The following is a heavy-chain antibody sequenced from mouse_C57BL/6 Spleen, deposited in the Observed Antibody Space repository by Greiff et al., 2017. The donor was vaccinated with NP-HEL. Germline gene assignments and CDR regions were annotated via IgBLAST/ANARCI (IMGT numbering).Heavy chain of an antibody. CDR3: ASPLYYYGSSWFAY. V-gene: IGHV5-17*01. CDR1: GFTFSDYG. Sequence: EVMLVESGGGLVKPGGSLKLSCAASGFTFSDYGMHWVRQAPEKGLEWVAYISSGSSTIYYADTVKGRFTISRDNAKNTLFLQMTSLSSEDTAMYYCASPLYYYGSSWFAYWGQGTLVTVSA. J-gene: IGHJ3*01. CDR2: ISSGSSTI. D-gene: IGHD1-1*01.